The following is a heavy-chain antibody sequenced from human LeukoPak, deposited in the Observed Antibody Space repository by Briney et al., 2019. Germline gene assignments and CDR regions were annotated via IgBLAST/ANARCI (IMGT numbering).Heavy chain of an antibody. CDR3: ARRGNYASGTFYDDY. V-gene: IGHV4-59*08. J-gene: IGHJ4*02. CDR2: IHCSGIT. Sequence: PSETQSLTCTVSGDSISNYYWSWIRQTPGRGLEWIGYIHCSGITKYNPSLKSRVTISVGTSKSQFSLKLRSVTAADTAVYYCARRGNYASGTFYDDYWGQGTLVTVSS. D-gene: IGHD3-10*01. CDR1: GDSISNYY.